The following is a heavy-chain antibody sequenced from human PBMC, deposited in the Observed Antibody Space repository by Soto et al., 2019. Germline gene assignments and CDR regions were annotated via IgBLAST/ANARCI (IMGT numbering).Heavy chain of an antibody. D-gene: IGHD3-10*01. V-gene: IGHV4-34*01. J-gene: IGHJ6*02. CDR3: ARGWAYYYGSGSYYNVSPRYYYYGMDV. Sequence: PSETLSLTCAVYGGSFSGYYWSWIRQPPGKGLEWIGEINHSGSTNYNPSLKGRVTISVDTSKNQFSLKLSSVTAADTAVYYCARGWAYYYGSGSYYNVSPRYYYYGMDVWGQGTTVTVSS. CDR2: INHSGST. CDR1: GGSFSGYY.